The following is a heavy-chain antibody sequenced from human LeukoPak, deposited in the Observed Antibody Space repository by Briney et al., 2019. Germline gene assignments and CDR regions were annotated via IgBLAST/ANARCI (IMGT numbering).Heavy chain of an antibody. CDR3: ARLIIEFSSSKVDYYFYYMDV. D-gene: IGHD6-6*01. CDR2: IYYSGST. V-gene: IGHV4-39*01. J-gene: IGHJ6*03. CDR1: GFTVSSNY. Sequence: GSLRLSCAASGFTVSSNYMSWIRQPPGKGLEWIGSIYYSGSTYYNPSLKSRVTISVDTSKNQFSLKLSSVTAADTAVYYCARLIIEFSSSKVDYYFYYMDVWGKGTTVTVSS.